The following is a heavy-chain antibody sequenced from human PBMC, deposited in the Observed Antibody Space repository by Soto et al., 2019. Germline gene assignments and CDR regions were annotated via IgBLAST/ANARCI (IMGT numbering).Heavy chain of an antibody. D-gene: IGHD3-3*01. CDR2: ISGSGGST. CDR3: AKAPNLRSGYYSDH. J-gene: IGHJ4*02. Sequence: GGSLRLSCAASGFTFSSYAMSWVRQAPGKGLEWVSAISGSGGSTYDTDSVQGRFTIPRDNSKNTLYLQMNSLRAEDTAIYYCAKAPNLRSGYYSDHWGQGTLVTVSS. V-gene: IGHV3-23*01. CDR1: GFTFSSYA.